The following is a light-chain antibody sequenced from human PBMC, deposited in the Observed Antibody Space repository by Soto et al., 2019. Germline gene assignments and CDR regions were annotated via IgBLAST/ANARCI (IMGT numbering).Light chain of an antibody. CDR1: SSDVGSYNY. J-gene: IGLJ1*01. CDR3: TSYTSGTYV. CDR2: EIS. Sequence: QSALTQPASVSGSPGQSIAISCTGTSSDVGSYNYVSWYQQHPGKAPKLMIFEISNRPSGVSNRFSGPKSDNTASLTISGLHAEDEADYYCTSYTSGTYVFGTGTKLTVL. V-gene: IGLV2-14*01.